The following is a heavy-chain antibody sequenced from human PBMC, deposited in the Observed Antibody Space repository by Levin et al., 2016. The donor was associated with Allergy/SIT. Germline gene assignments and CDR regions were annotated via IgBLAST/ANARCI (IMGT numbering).Heavy chain of an antibody. V-gene: IGHV4-61*01. Sequence: SETLSLTCTVSGDSVSSGYFYWNWIRQPPGKGLEWIGDIYYTGNTNYNPSLKSRVTISVDTSKKQFSLKLSSVTAADTAVYYCATVTADYSNYVDYWGQGSLVTVSS. CDR2: IYYTGNT. CDR3: ATVTADYSNYVDY. D-gene: IGHD4-11*01. J-gene: IGHJ4*02. CDR1: GDSVSSGYFY.